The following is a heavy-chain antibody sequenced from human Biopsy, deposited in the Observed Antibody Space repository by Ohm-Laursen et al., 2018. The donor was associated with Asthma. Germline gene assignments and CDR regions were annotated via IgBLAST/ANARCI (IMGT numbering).Heavy chain of an antibody. CDR3: ARTYYDFLTGQVKDVFGV. D-gene: IGHD3-9*01. CDR2: VNTGNGDT. CDR1: GYNFLSFV. J-gene: IGHJ3*01. V-gene: IGHV1-3*04. Sequence: ASVKVSCKASGYNFLSFVIHWVRQAPGQRLEWMGWVNTGNGDTKYSQKFQGRVTITRDTSASTAYMELRGLRSEDTATYYCARTYYDFLTGQVKDVFGVWGQGTMVTVSS.